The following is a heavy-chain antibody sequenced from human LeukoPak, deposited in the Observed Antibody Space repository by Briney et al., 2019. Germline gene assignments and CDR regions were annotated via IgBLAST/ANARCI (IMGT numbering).Heavy chain of an antibody. V-gene: IGHV3-64D*09. D-gene: IGHD3-9*01. CDR3: VKSSRLGFDP. CDR1: GFTFSSYA. Sequence: GGSLRLSCSASGFTFSSYAMHWVRLAPGKGLEYFSTISSNGGATYYTDSVRGRFSISRDNSKSTLYLQMSSLRPEDTAIYYCVKSSRLGFDPWGQGTLVTVSS. CDR2: ISSNGGAT. J-gene: IGHJ5*02.